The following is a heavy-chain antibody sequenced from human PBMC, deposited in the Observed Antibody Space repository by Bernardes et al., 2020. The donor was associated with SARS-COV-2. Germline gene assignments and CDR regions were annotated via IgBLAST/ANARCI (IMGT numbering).Heavy chain of an antibody. J-gene: IGHJ1*01. V-gene: IGHV4-39*01. D-gene: IGHD4-17*01. CDR1: GGSISSSSNS. Sequence: SETLSLTCTVSGGSISSSSNSWGWIRQPPGKGMEWIGNIYRTGTTYYNPSLKSRVTISVDTSKNQFSLNLSSVTAADAAVYYCATQTGTTGLNFRHWGQGTLVTVSS. CDR3: ATQTGTTGLNFRH. CDR2: IYRTGTT.